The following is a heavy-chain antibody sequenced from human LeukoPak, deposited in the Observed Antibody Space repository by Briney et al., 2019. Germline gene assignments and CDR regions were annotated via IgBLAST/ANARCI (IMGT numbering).Heavy chain of an antibody. V-gene: IGHV4-59*12. CDR2: IYHSGST. CDR1: GGSISSYY. CDR3: ARDRGRSVGPNWFDP. J-gene: IGHJ5*02. Sequence: SETLSLTCTVSGGSISSYYWSWIRQPPGKGLEWIGYIYHSGSTYYNPSLKSRVTISVDRSKNQFSLKLSSVTAADTAVYYCARDRGRSVGPNWFDPWGQGTLVTVSS. D-gene: IGHD3-10*01.